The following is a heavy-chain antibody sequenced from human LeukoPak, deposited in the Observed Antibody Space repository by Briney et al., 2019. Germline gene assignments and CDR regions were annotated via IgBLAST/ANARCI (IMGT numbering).Heavy chain of an antibody. V-gene: IGHV3-21*01. CDR2: ISSSSSYI. CDR1: GFTFSSYS. CDR3: ARDQQWLATPPDY. J-gene: IGHJ4*02. Sequence: GSLRLSCAASGFTFSSYSMNWVRQAPGKGLEWVSSISSSSSYIYYADSVKGRFTISRDNAKNSLYLQMNSLRAEDTAVYYCARDQQWLATPPDYWGQGTLVIVSS. D-gene: IGHD6-19*01.